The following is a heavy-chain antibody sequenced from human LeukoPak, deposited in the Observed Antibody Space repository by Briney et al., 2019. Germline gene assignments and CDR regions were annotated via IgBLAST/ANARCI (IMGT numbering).Heavy chain of an antibody. D-gene: IGHD3-10*01. CDR3: ARDDMVRGVDY. Sequence: GGSLRLSCAASGFTFTSYGISWVRQAPGQGLEWMGWISAYNGNTNYAQKLQGRVTMTTDTSTSTAYMELRSLRSDDTAVYYCARDDMVRGVDYWGQGTLVTVSS. CDR2: ISAYNGNT. CDR1: GFTFTSYG. J-gene: IGHJ4*02. V-gene: IGHV1-18*01.